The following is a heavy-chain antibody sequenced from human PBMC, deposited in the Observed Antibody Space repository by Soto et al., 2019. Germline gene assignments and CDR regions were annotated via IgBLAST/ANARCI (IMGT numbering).Heavy chain of an antibody. D-gene: IGHD6-19*01. CDR2: IYHGGTT. J-gene: IGHJ4*01. CDR3: ARVHVMVVAGSTFDY. CDR1: GSSISSGSY. Sequence: SETLSLTSTVSGSSISSGSYWAWIRQPPGKGPEWIASIYHGGTTFYNPSLKSRITISVDTSKNQFSLKLTSVTAADTAVYYCARVHVMVVAGSTFDYWGHGTLVTVSS. V-gene: IGHV4-38-2*02.